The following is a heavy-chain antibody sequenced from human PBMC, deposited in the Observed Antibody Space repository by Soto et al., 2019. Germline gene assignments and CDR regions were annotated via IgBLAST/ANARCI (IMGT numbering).Heavy chain of an antibody. CDR1: GGTFSSYA. CDR3: ARGGYYEILTGSLPPFDY. J-gene: IGHJ4*02. CDR2: IIPIFSTA. V-gene: IGHV1-69*12. Sequence: QVQLVQSGAEVKKPGSSVKVSCKASGGTFSSYAISWVRQAPGQGLEWMGGIIPIFSTAKYAQKFQGRVTITADESTSTAYMELSSLRSDDTAVYYCARGGYYEILTGSLPPFDYWGQGTLVTVSS. D-gene: IGHD3-9*01.